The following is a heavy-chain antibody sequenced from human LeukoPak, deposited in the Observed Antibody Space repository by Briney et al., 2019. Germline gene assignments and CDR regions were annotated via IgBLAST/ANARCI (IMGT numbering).Heavy chain of an antibody. D-gene: IGHD5/OR15-5a*01. CDR2: ISGYNGDT. J-gene: IGHJ3*02. V-gene: IGHV1-18*04. CDR1: GYTFTSHG. Sequence: ASVKVSCKASGYTFTSHGISWVRQGPGQGLEWMGWISGYNGDTNYAQKLQGRVTMTTDTSTSTAYMELRSLRSDDTAMYYCARDESVFDIWGQGTMVTVSS. CDR3: ARDESVFDI.